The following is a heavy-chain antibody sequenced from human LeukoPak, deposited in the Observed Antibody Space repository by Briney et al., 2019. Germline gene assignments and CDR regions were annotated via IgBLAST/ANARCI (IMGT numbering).Heavy chain of an antibody. J-gene: IGHJ4*02. CDR3: AKQLGYCSDGSCYFPY. CDR2: IKQDGSDR. V-gene: IGHV3-7*03. Sequence: PGGSLRLSCAASGFTFRNYWMSWVRQAPGTGLEWVANIKQDGSDRNYVTSVRGRFTISRDNAESSLFLQMNSLRAEDTAVYYCAKQLGYCSDGSCYFPYWGQGTLVTVSS. D-gene: IGHD2-15*01. CDR1: GFTFRNYW.